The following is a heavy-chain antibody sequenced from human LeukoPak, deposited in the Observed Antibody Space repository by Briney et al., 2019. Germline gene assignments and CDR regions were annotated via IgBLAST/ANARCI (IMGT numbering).Heavy chain of an antibody. CDR1: GFTVSSNY. V-gene: IGHV3-66*01. J-gene: IGHJ4*02. CDR3: ARGSYNWNYPRGSLDY. D-gene: IGHD1-7*01. CDR2: IYGGDST. Sequence: GGSLRLSCAASGFTVSSNYMTWVRQAPGKGLEWVSVIYGGDSTYYADSVKGRFTISRDNSKNTLYLQMNSLRAEDTAVYYCARGSYNWNYPRGSLDYWGQGTLVTVSA.